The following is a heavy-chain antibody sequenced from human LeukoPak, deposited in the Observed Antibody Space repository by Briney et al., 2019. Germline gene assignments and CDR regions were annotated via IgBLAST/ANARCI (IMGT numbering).Heavy chain of an antibody. CDR3: ARGGWVAAAGTENHWFDP. Sequence: GASVKVSCKASGYTFTGYYMHWVRQAPGQGLEWMGWINPNSGGTNSAQKFQGWVTMTRDTSISTAYMELSRLRSDDTAVYYCARGGWVAAAGTENHWFDPWGQGTLVTVSS. CDR2: INPNSGGT. V-gene: IGHV1-2*04. CDR1: GYTFTGYY. J-gene: IGHJ5*02. D-gene: IGHD6-13*01.